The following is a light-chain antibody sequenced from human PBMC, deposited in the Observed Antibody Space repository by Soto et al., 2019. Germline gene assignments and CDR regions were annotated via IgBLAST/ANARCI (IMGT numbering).Light chain of an antibody. CDR1: YKIANR. J-gene: IGKJ4*01. CDR3: LHSSTYPLT. V-gene: IGKV1-5*03. CDR2: KAS. Sequence: DIQMTQSPSSLSTSVGDRVTITCRASYKIANRLAWFQQKPGKAPKLLIYKASTVESGVPSSFSGSGSGTEFTLTISSLQTDDFASYYCLHSSTYPLTFGGGTRVDI.